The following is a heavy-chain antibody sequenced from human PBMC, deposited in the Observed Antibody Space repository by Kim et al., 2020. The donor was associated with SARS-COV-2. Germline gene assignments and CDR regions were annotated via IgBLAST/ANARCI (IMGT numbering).Heavy chain of an antibody. J-gene: IGHJ4*02. CDR3: ARGCSTNCQYGMYFDY. CDR2: IKQDGSEK. D-gene: IGHD2-2*01. Sequence: GGSLRLSCAASGFTFSSYWMSWVRQAPGKGLEWVANIKQDGSEKYYVDSVKGRFTISRDNAKNSLYLQMNSLRAEDTAVYYCARGCSTNCQYGMYFDYWGQGTLVTVSS. V-gene: IGHV3-7*03. CDR1: GFTFSSYW.